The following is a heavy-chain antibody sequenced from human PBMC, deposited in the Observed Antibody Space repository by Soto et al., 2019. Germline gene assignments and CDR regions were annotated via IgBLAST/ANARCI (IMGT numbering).Heavy chain of an antibody. CDR2: ISGSGGST. D-gene: IGHD5-18*01. Sequence: GGSLRLSCAASGFTFSSYAMSWVRQAPGKGLEWVSAISGSGGSTYYADSVKGRFTISRDNSKNTLYLQMNSLRAEDTAVYYCAKVNQLWHDVLSPFDYWGQGTLVTVSS. CDR1: GFTFSSYA. J-gene: IGHJ4*02. V-gene: IGHV3-23*01. CDR3: AKVNQLWHDVLSPFDY.